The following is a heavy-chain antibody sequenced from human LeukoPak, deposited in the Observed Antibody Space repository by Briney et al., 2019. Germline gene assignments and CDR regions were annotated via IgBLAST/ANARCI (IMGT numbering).Heavy chain of an antibody. Sequence: ASVKVSCKASGYTFTGYYMHWVRQAPGQGLEWMGWVNPNSGGTNYAQKFQGRVTMTRNTSISTAYMELSSLRSEDTAVYYCARGRGDIYYYYYYMDVWGKGTTVTISS. CDR1: GYTFTGYY. CDR2: VNPNSGGT. V-gene: IGHV1-2*02. D-gene: IGHD3-10*01. J-gene: IGHJ6*03. CDR3: ARGRGDIYYYYYYMDV.